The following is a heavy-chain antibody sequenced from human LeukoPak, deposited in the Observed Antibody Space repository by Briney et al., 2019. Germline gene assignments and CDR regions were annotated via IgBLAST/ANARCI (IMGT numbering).Heavy chain of an antibody. D-gene: IGHD2-15*01. CDR3: ARDPGYCSGGSCYLSPEYFRH. Sequence: GGSLRLSCAASGFTFSSYWMSWVRQAPGKGLEWVANIKQDGSEKYYVDSVKGRFTISRDNAKNSLYLQMNSLRAEDTAVYYCARDPGYCSGGSCYLSPEYFRHWGQGTLVTVSS. CDR1: GFTFSSYW. J-gene: IGHJ1*01. V-gene: IGHV3-7*03. CDR2: IKQDGSEK.